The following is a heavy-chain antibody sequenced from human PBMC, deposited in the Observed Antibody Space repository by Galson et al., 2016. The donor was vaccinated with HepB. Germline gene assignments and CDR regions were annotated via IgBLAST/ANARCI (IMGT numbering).Heavy chain of an antibody. D-gene: IGHD6-25*01. Sequence: SLRLSCAASGFIFSSYAMHWVRQAPGKGLEWVAIISYDGSRKAYADSVKGRFTIFRDNSKNTLYLQMNSLRPDDTAVYYCARGGVWRLSYGMDVWGQGTTFTVSS. V-gene: IGHV3-30-3*01. CDR2: ISYDGSRK. J-gene: IGHJ6*02. CDR1: GFIFSSYA. CDR3: ARGGVWRLSYGMDV.